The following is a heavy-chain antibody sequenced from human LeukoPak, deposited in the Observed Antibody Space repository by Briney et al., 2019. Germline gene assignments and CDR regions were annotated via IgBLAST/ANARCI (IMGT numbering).Heavy chain of an antibody. CDR1: GFTFSSYS. CDR3: ARDGSGGAFDY. J-gene: IGHJ4*02. D-gene: IGHD2-15*01. Sequence: PGGSLRLSCAASGFTFSSYSMNWVRQAPGKGLEWVSSISSSSSYIYYADSVKGRFTISRDNSKNTLYLQINSLRAEDTAVYYCARDGSGGAFDYWGQGTLVSVSS. CDR2: ISSSSSYI. V-gene: IGHV3-21*04.